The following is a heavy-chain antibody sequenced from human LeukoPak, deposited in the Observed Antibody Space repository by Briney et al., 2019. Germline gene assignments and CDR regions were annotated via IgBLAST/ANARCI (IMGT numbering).Heavy chain of an antibody. CDR3: ASDSLVPAGAYFDY. J-gene: IGHJ4*02. CDR1: GGTFSSYA. D-gene: IGHD2-2*01. CDR2: IIPIFGTA. V-gene: IGHV1-69*01. Sequence: GSSVNVSCKASGGTFSSYAISWVRQAPGQGLEWMGGIIPIFGTANYAQKFQGRVTITADESTSTAYMELSSLRSEDTAVYYCASDSLVPAGAYFDYWGQGTLVTVSS.